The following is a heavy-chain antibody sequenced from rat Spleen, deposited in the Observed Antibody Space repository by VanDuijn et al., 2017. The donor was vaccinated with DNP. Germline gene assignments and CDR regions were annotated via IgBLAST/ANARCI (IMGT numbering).Heavy chain of an antibody. Sequence: EVQLVESGGGLVQPGGSLKLSCAASGFTFTNFYMAWVRQPPKKGLEWVATISTSGRRTYYPDSVKGRFTISRDNAKSSLYLQMNSLKSEDTATYYCARRRVYYAMDAWGQGTSVTVSS. CDR1: GFTFTNFY. V-gene: IGHV5-25*01. CDR3: ARRRVYYAMDA. D-gene: IGHD1-11*01. CDR2: ISTSGRRT. J-gene: IGHJ4*01.